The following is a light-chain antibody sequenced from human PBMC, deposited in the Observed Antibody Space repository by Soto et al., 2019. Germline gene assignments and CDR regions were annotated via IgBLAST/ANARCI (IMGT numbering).Light chain of an antibody. CDR1: SSNIGTGFD. J-gene: IGLJ2*01. V-gene: IGLV1-40*01. Sequence: QSVLTQPPSVSGAPGQRVTISCTGSSSNIGTGFDVHWYQQIPGAAPKLLIYAKTNRPSGVPDRFSGSQSGTSAFLAISGLQAEDEADYYCQSYDSSLSGVVFGGGTKLTVL. CDR2: AKT. CDR3: QSYDSSLSGVV.